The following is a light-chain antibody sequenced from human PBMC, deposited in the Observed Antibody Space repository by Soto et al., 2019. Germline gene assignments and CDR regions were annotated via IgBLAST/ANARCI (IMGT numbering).Light chain of an antibody. CDR1: QIVNNNY. Sequence: IVLTHSPGTLSLSPWERATLSCRASQIVNNNYLAWYQQKPGQAPRLVIYADSNRATGIPARFSGSGSGTDFTLTISSLQAEDVAVYYCQQYYSTPPWTFGQGTKVDIK. V-gene: IGKV3-20*01. J-gene: IGKJ1*01. CDR2: ADS. CDR3: QQYYSTPPWT.